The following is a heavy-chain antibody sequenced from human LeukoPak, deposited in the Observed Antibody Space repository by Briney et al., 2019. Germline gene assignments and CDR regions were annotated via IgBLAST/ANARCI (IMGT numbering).Heavy chain of an antibody. J-gene: IGHJ4*02. V-gene: IGHV1-2*02. D-gene: IGHD6-6*01. CDR3: ARDPSLAARPDY. Sequence: ASVKVSCKASGYTFTGYYMHWVRQAPGQGLEWMGWINPNSGGTNYAQKFQGRVTMTRDTSISTAYMELSRLKSDDTAVYYCARDPSLAARPDYWGQGTLVTVSS. CDR2: INPNSGGT. CDR1: GYTFTGYY.